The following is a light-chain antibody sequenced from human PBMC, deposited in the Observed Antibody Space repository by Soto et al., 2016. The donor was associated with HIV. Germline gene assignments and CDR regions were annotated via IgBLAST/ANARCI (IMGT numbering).Light chain of an antibody. CDR2: AAS. CDR3: LQHNNYPFT. Sequence: DIQMTQSPSAMSASVGDRVTITRRASQDISNYLAWFQQKPGKVPERLIYAASSLQGGVPPRFSGSGSGTEFTLTISSLQPEDFATYYCLQHNNYPFTFGLGP. J-gene: IGKJ3*01. CDR1: QDISNY. V-gene: IGKV1-17*03.